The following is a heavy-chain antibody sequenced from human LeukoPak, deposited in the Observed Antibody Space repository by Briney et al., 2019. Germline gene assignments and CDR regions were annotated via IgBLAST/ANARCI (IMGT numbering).Heavy chain of an antibody. CDR2: ISSSGSTI. CDR3: ARGGRELEPQGAFDI. Sequence: GGSLRLSCAASGFTFSDYYMSGIRQAPGKGLERVSYISSSGSTIYYAASVKGRFPIPRDNAKNSLYLHMHSLGAQGTAVYYCARGGRELEPQGAFDIWGQGTMVTVSS. J-gene: IGHJ3*02. V-gene: IGHV3-11*04. CDR1: GFTFSDYY. D-gene: IGHD1-14*01.